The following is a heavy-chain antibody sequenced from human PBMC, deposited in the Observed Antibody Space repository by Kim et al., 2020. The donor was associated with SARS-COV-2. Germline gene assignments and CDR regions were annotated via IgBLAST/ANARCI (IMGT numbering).Heavy chain of an antibody. J-gene: IGHJ6*01. V-gene: IGHV3-30*18. CDR3: AKDREYCGGDCYTYYYG. Sequence: GGSLRLSCAASGFTFSSYGMHWVRQAPGKGLEWVAVISYDGSNKYYADSVKGRFTISRDNSKNTLYLQMNSLRAEDTAVYYWAKDREYCGGDCYTYYYG. CDR2: ISYDGSNK. CDR1: GFTFSSYG. D-gene: IGHD2-21*01.